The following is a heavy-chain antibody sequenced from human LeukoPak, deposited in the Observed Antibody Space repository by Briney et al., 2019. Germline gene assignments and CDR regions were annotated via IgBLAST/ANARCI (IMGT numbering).Heavy chain of an antibody. CDR3: ARESTDSSGYYSAAVDY. D-gene: IGHD3-22*01. V-gene: IGHV3-21*01. CDR2: ISGSSSYI. J-gene: IGHJ4*02. Sequence: GGSLRLSCAASGFTFSRYSMNWVRQAPGKGLEWVSSISGSSSYIYYADSVKGRFTISRDNAKNSLYLQMNSLRAEDTAVYYCARESTDSSGYYSAAVDYWGQGTLVTVSS. CDR1: GFTFSRYS.